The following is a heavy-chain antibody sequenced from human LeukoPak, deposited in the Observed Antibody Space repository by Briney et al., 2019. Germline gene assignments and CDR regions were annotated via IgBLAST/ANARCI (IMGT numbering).Heavy chain of an antibody. V-gene: IGHV3-21*03. CDR1: GFTFSSNN. D-gene: IGHD3-10*01. J-gene: IGHJ4*02. CDR3: ARDCWDYGSGSYCGIDY. Sequence: GGSLRLSCAASGFTFSSNNMNWVRQAPGKGLEWVSSITSSSNYIYYADSVKGRFTISRDNAKNSLYLQMNSLRAEDTTVYYCARDCWDYGSGSYCGIDYWGQGTLVTVSS. CDR2: ITSSSNYI.